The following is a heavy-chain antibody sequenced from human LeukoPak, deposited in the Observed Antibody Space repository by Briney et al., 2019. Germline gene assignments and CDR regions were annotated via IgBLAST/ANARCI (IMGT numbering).Heavy chain of an antibody. Sequence: PGGSLRLSCAASGFTVSSNYMSWVRQAPGKGLEWVSVIYSGGSTYYADSVKGRFTISRDNPKDTLYLQMNSLRAEDTAVYYCARGRRGDGYAFDYWGQGTLVTVSS. D-gene: IGHD5-12*01. V-gene: IGHV3-53*01. J-gene: IGHJ4*02. CDR2: IYSGGST. CDR3: ARGRRGDGYAFDY. CDR1: GFTVSSNY.